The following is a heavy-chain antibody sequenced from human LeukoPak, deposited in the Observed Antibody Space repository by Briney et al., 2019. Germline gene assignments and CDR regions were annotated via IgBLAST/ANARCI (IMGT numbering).Heavy chain of an antibody. CDR1: GFTFRNYG. Sequence: GGSLRLSCAASGFTFRNYGMHWVRQAPGKGLEWVAVVWYDGSNKYYADSVKGRLTISRDNSRNTVYLQMNSLRAEDTAVYYCARGGSSGSGSFRSDAFDVWGQGTLVTVSS. V-gene: IGHV3-33*01. CDR2: VWYDGSNK. CDR3: ARGGSSGSGSFRSDAFDV. D-gene: IGHD3-10*01. J-gene: IGHJ3*01.